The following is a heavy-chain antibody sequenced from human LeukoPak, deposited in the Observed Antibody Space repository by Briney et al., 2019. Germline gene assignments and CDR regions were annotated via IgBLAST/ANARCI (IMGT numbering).Heavy chain of an antibody. CDR2: TYYSGSV. D-gene: IGHD3-10*02. CDR1: GGSISSYY. CDR3: ARHVFGGANPYYFDY. V-gene: IGHV4-59*04. Sequence: SETLSLTCTVSGGSISSYYWSWIRQPPGKGLEWIGSTYYSGSVYYSPSFQSRVTISVDTSNNQFSLRVTSVTASDTATYFCARHVFGGANPYYFDYWGKGTLVTVSS. J-gene: IGHJ4*02.